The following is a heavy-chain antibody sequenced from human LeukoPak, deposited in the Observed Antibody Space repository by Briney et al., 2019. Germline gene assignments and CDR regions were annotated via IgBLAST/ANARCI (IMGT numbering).Heavy chain of an antibody. D-gene: IGHD5-12*01. CDR2: INDSGST. J-gene: IGHJ4*02. CDR3: ARLRCKSGFGFLDY. V-gene: IGHV4-59*08. CDR1: GGSISNYY. Sequence: SETLSLTCTVSGGSISNYYWTWIRQPPGKGLEWIGYINDSGSTNYNPSLKSRVTISLDTSKSEFSLKLTSVTAADTAVYYCARLRCKSGFGFLDYWGQGTLVTVSS.